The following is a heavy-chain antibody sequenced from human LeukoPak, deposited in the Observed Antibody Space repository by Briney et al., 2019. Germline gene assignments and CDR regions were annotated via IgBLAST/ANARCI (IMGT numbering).Heavy chain of an antibody. CDR1: GGSISSYY. Sequence: SETLSLTCTVSGGSISSYYWSWIRQPPGKGLEWIGYNYYSGSTNYNPSLKSRVTISVDTSKNQFSLKLSSVTAADTAVYYCARGRGVVVYWGQGTLVTVSS. CDR3: ARGRGVVVY. D-gene: IGHD2-8*01. CDR2: NYYSGST. J-gene: IGHJ4*02. V-gene: IGHV4-59*01.